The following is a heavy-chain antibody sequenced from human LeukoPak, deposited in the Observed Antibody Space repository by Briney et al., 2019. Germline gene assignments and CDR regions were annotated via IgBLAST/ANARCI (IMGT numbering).Heavy chain of an antibody. CDR3: ARVRDSSGWRDAFDI. D-gene: IGHD6-19*01. Sequence: SQTLSLTCAISGDSASSNSAAWNWIRQSPSRGLEWRGRTYYRSKWYNDYAVSVKSRITINPDTSKNQFSLQLNSVTPEDTAVYYCARVRDSSGWRDAFDIWGQGTMVTASS. J-gene: IGHJ3*02. V-gene: IGHV6-1*01. CDR1: GDSASSNSAA. CDR2: TYYRSKWYN.